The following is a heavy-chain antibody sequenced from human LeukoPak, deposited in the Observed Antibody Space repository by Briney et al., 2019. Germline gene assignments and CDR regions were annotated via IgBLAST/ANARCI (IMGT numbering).Heavy chain of an antibody. CDR1: GFTFSNYG. CDR3: ARVTLYGALGGYFDY. CDR2: ISYDGRDK. V-gene: IGHV3-30*03. D-gene: IGHD4-17*01. Sequence: PGRSLRLSCAASGFTFSNYGMHWVRQAPDKGLEWVAFISYDGRDKYYADSVKGRFTISRDNSKNTLYLQMNSLRAEDTAVYYCARVTLYGALGGYFDYWGQGTLVTVSS. J-gene: IGHJ4*02.